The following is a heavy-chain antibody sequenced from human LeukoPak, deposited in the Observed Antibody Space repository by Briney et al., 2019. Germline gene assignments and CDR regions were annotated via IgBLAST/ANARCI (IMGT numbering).Heavy chain of an antibody. CDR3: ASRLDIVAIRAYYMDV. J-gene: IGHJ6*03. D-gene: IGHD5-12*01. CDR1: GFTLSSCA. Sequence: GGSLRLSCAASGFTLSSCAMSWVRQAPGKGLEWVSVINDNTYYAASVKGRFTISRDNSKNTLYLQMNSLRAEDTAVYYCASRLDIVAIRAYYMDVWGKGTTVTVSS. CDR2: INDNT. V-gene: IGHV3-66*02.